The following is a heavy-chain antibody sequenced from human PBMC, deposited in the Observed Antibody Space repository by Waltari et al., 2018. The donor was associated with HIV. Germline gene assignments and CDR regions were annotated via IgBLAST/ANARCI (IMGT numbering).Heavy chain of an antibody. Sequence: EVQLVESGGGWVQPGGSLRLSCAATGSTLSSDWMTWVRQAPGKGLEWVANIKEDESENWYVDSVKVRFTISRDNAKNSWYLQMNSLRAEDTAVYYCARSRSDAFDIWGQGTMVTVSS. V-gene: IGHV3-7*01. CDR2: IKEDESEN. J-gene: IGHJ3*02. CDR1: GSTLSSDW. CDR3: ARSRSDAFDI.